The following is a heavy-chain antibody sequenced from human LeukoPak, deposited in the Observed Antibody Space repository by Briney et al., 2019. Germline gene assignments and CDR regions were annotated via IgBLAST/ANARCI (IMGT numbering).Heavy chain of an antibody. CDR1: GYTFTGYY. J-gene: IGHJ2*01. D-gene: IGHD5-24*01. Sequence: ASVKVSCKASGYTFTGYYMHWVRQAPGQGLEWMGWINPNSGGTNYAQKFRGRVTMTRDTSISTAYMELSRLRSDDTAVYYCARAHPRVEMATTVPGWYFDLWGRGTLVTVSS. V-gene: IGHV1-2*02. CDR3: ARAHPRVEMATTVPGWYFDL. CDR2: INPNSGGT.